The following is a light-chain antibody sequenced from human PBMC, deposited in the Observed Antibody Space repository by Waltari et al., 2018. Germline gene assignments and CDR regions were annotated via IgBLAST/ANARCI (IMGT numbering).Light chain of an antibody. CDR3: QVWDSSSDHVV. CDR1: NIGSKS. Sequence: SYVLTQPPSVSVAPGKTARITCGGNNIGSKSVHWYQQKPGRDPWVVVYYDSDRPEGDPGRFAGSNAGNTATLTISRVEAGDEADYYCQVWDSSSDHVVFGGGTKLTVL. V-gene: IGLV3-21*04. J-gene: IGLJ2*01. CDR2: YDS.